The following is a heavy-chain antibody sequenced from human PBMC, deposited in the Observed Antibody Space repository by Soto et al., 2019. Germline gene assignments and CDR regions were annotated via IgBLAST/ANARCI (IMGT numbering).Heavy chain of an antibody. CDR1: GFTFSNYG. CDR3: LKEWHSDGCGAAFDV. D-gene: IGHD2-21*02. CDR2: VSRDGFTK. J-gene: IGHJ3*01. Sequence: QVQLVESGGGVVQPGRSLRLSCAASGFTFSNYGMQWVRQAPGKGLEWVAVVSRDGFTKFYAGSVKGRFTISRDNSKNTLDLQVNSLRPEDPAVYYCLKEWHSDGCGAAFDVWGQGTMVTVSS. V-gene: IGHV3-30*18.